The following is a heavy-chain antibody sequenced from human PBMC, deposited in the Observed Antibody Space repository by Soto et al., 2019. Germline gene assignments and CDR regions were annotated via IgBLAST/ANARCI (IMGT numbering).Heavy chain of an antibody. CDR3: VLLNPPGLSPAPYYYGMDV. CDR1: GYTFTSYG. V-gene: IGHV1-18*01. D-gene: IGHD2-21*01. J-gene: IGHJ6*02. CDR2: ISTYNGNT. Sequence: EASVKVSCKASGYTFTSYGISWVRQAPGQGLEWMGWISTYNGNTNYTQKLQGRVTMTRDTSTSTAYMELSSLRSEDTAVYYCVLLNPPGLSPAPYYYGMDVWGQGTTVTVSS.